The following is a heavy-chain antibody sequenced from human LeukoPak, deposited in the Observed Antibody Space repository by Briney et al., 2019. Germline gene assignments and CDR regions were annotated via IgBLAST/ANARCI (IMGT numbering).Heavy chain of an antibody. CDR3: VPEPEYGESG. J-gene: IGHJ4*02. V-gene: IGHV3-33*01. CDR2: IWSNGRNK. D-gene: IGHD4-17*01. CDR1: GFTFSSYG. Sequence: GGSLRLSCAASGFTFSSYGMHWVRQAPGKGLEWVAVIWSNGRNKYYADFVKGRFTISRDNSKNTLDLQMNSLRVDDTAVYYCVPEPEYGESGGGQGALVTVSS.